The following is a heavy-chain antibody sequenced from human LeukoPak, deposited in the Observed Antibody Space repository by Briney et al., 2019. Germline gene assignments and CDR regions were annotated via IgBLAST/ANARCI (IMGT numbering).Heavy chain of an antibody. J-gene: IGHJ4*02. CDR3: ARDAGSGTPGSY. D-gene: IGHD3-10*01. Sequence: ASVKVSCKASGYTFTSYYMHWVRQAPGQGLEWMGIINPSGGSTSYAQKFQGRVTMTRDTSTSTVYMELSSLGSEDTAVYYCARDAGSGTPGSYWGQETQVTVSS. CDR2: INPSGGST. CDR1: GYTFTSYY. V-gene: IGHV1-46*01.